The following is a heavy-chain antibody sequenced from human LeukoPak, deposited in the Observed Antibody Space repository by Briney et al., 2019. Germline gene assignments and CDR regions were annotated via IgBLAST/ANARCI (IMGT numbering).Heavy chain of an antibody. Sequence: GGSLRLSCAASGFTFSSFAMNWVRQAPGKGLDWVSHISGSGDDTHYADSVKGRFTISRDNSKNTLYLQMNSLRAEDTAVYYCAKDRYGDYDGMWVYWGQGTLVTVSS. CDR3: AKDRYGDYDGMWVY. V-gene: IGHV3-23*01. D-gene: IGHD4-17*01. J-gene: IGHJ4*02. CDR1: GFTFSSFA. CDR2: ISGSGDDT.